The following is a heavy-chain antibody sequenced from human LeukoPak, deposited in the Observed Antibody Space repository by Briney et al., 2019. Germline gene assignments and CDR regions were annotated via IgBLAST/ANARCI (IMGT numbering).Heavy chain of an antibody. V-gene: IGHV1-69*04. CDR3: TRDDIVGARDFDY. CDR2: IIPILGIA. Sequence: AASVKVSCKASGGTFSSYAISWVRQAPGQGLEWMGRIIPILGIANYAQKFQGRVTITADKSTSTTYMELSSLRSEDTAVYYCTRDDIVGARDFDYWGQGTLVTVSS. D-gene: IGHD1-26*01. CDR1: GGTFSSYA. J-gene: IGHJ4*02.